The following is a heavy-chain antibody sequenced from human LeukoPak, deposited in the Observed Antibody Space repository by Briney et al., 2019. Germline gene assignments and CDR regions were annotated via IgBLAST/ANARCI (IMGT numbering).Heavy chain of an antibody. D-gene: IGHD3-10*01. Sequence: ASVKVSCKASGYTFTSYGISWVRQAPGQGLEWMGWISAYNGNTNYAQKLQGRVTMTTDTSTSTAYMELGSLRSDDAAVYYCARDLLKLLWFGEHFDYWGQGTLVTVSS. CDR1: GYTFTSYG. CDR3: ARDLLKLLWFGEHFDY. CDR2: ISAYNGNT. V-gene: IGHV1-18*01. J-gene: IGHJ4*02.